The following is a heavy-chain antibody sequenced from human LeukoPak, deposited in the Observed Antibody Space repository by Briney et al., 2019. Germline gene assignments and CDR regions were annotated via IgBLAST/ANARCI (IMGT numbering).Heavy chain of an antibody. Sequence: PGGSLRLSCAASGFTFSSYSMNWVRQAPGKGPEWVSYISSTSSTMYYAGSVKGRFTISRDNAKNSLYLQMNSLRAEDTAVYYCARGATVWARMDVWGKGTTVTVSS. D-gene: IGHD4-17*01. CDR2: ISSTSSTM. CDR1: GFTFSSYS. V-gene: IGHV3-48*04. CDR3: ARGATVWARMDV. J-gene: IGHJ6*03.